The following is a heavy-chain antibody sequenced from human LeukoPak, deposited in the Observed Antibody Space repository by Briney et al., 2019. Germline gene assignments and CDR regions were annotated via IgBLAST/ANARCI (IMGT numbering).Heavy chain of an antibody. Sequence: PSQTLSLTCTVSGGSIISGGHYWSWLRQHPEKGLEWIGYVYYSGSTYYSPSLKSRVTVSVDTSKSQFSLKLISVTAADTAVYYCARYDSGGYYYIWGQGIQVTVSS. V-gene: IGHV4-31*03. J-gene: IGHJ4*02. CDR1: GGSIISGGHY. CDR3: ARYDSGGYYYI. D-gene: IGHD3-22*01. CDR2: VYYSGST.